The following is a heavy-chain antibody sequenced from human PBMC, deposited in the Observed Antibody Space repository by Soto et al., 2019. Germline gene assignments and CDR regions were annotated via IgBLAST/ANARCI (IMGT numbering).Heavy chain of an antibody. CDR2: IYHGGNN. D-gene: IGHD6-13*01. Sequence: QVQLQESGPRLVKPSGTLSLTCAVSGGSITSINWWSWVRQPPGKGPEWIGEIYHGGNNYYTPSLQSRVTMSMDKSKNQFSLELTSVTAADTATYYCASGPFVRWVHWGPGILVTVSS. J-gene: IGHJ4*02. CDR3: ASGPFVRWVH. CDR1: GGSITSINW. V-gene: IGHV4-4*02.